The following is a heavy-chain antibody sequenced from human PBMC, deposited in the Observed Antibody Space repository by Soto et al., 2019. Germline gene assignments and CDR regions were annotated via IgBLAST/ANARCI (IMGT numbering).Heavy chain of an antibody. D-gene: IGHD5-12*01. V-gene: IGHV3-30*18. J-gene: IGHJ3*02. Sequence: QVQLVESGGGVVQPGRSLRLSCAASGFTFSSYGMHWVRQAPGKGLEWVAVISYDGSNKYYADSVKGRFTISRDNSKNTLYLQMNSLRAEDTAVYYCAKVFSGGYGWEDAFDIWGQGTMVTVSS. CDR3: AKVFSGGYGWEDAFDI. CDR2: ISYDGSNK. CDR1: GFTFSSYG.